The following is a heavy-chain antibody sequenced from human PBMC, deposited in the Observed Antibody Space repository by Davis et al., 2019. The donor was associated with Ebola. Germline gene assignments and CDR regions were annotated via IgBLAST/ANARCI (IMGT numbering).Heavy chain of an antibody. CDR2: INHSGST. J-gene: IGHJ4*02. D-gene: IGHD3-16*01. CDR3: ARGIMLIDY. CDR1: GGSFSGYY. V-gene: IGHV4-34*01. Sequence: SETLSLTCAVYGGSFSGYYWSWIRQPPGKGLEWIGEINHSGSTNYNPSLKSRVTISVDTSKNQFSLKLSSVTAADTAVYYCARGIMLIDYWGQGTLVTVSS.